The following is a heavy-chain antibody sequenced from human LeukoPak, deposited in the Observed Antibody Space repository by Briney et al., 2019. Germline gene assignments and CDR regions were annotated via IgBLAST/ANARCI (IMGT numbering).Heavy chain of an antibody. CDR2: ISGSGGST. CDR3: ARIIADYYDFWSGYFDY. CDR1: GFTFSSYA. D-gene: IGHD3-3*01. Sequence: GGSLRLSCAASGFTFSSYAMSWVRQAPGKGLEWVSAISGSGGSTYYADSVKGRFTISRDNSKNTLYLQMNSLRAEDTAVYYCARIIADYYDFWSGYFDYWGQGTLVTVSS. J-gene: IGHJ4*02. V-gene: IGHV3-23*01.